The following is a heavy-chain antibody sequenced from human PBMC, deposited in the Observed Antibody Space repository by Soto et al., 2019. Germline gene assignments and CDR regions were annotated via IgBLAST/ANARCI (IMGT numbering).Heavy chain of an antibody. CDR1: GGTFSSYA. CDR2: IIPIFGTA. D-gene: IGHD2-2*01. Sequence: QVQLVQSGAEVKKPGSSVKVSCKASGGTFSSYAISWVRQAPGQGLEWMGGIIPIFGTANYAQKFQGRVTITADESTSTAYMELSSLRAEDTAVYYCARASPNLYCSSTSCYLDYWGQGTLVTVSS. CDR3: ARASPNLYCSSTSCYLDY. V-gene: IGHV1-69*01. J-gene: IGHJ4*02.